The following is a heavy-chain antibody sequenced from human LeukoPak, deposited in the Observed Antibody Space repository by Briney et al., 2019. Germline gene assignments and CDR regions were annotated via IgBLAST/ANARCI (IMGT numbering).Heavy chain of an antibody. CDR3: ARVYGGNSWGSDP. V-gene: IGHV3-23*01. CDR1: GFTFSSYA. CDR2: ISGSGGST. D-gene: IGHD4-23*01. Sequence: GGSLRLSCAASGFTFSSYAMSWVRQAPGKGLEWVSAISGSGGSTYYADSVKGRFTISRHNSKNTLYLQMNSLRAEDTAVYYCARVYGGNSWGSDPWGQGTLVTVSS. J-gene: IGHJ5*02.